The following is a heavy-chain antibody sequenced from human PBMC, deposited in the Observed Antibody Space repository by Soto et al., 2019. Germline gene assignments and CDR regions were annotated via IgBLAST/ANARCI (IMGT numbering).Heavy chain of an antibody. CDR3: ARGLLSGSYFLGFDY. V-gene: IGHV1-69*06. Sequence: SVKVSCKASGGTFSSYAISWVRQAPGQGLEWMGGIIPIFGTANYAQKFQGRVTITADKSTSTAYMELSSLRSEDTAVYYCARGLLSGSYFLGFDYWGQGTRVTVSS. CDR1: GGTFSSYA. J-gene: IGHJ4*02. CDR2: IIPIFGTA. D-gene: IGHD1-26*01.